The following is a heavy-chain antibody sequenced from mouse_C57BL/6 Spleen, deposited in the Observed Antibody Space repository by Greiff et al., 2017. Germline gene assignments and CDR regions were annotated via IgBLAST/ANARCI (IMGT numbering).Heavy chain of an antibody. J-gene: IGHJ4*01. CDR3: ARWTGTGAMDY. V-gene: IGHV5-17*01. CDR2: ISSVSSTI. D-gene: IGHD4-1*01. CDR1: GFTFSDYG. Sequence: DVKLVESGGGLVKPGGSLKLSCAASGFTFSDYGMHWVRQAPEKGLEWVAYISSVSSTIDYADTVKGRFTISRDNAKNTLFLQMTSLRSEDTAMYYCARWTGTGAMDYWGQGTSVTVSS.